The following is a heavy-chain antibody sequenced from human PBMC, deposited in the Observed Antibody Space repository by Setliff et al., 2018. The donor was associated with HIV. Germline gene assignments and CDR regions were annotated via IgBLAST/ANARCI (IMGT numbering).Heavy chain of an antibody. CDR3: ARDIPFGDLLMLQAYMDV. CDR1: GFTFDDFG. D-gene: IGHD3-10*01. V-gene: IGHV3-20*04. CDR2: INWNGGST. J-gene: IGHJ6*04. Sequence: ETLSLSCAASGFTFDDFGMSWVRQGPGKGLEWVSSINWNGGSTGYADSVKGRFTISRDNAKNSLYLQMNSLRAEDTALYYCARDIPFGDLLMLQAYMDVWGKGTTVTVSS.